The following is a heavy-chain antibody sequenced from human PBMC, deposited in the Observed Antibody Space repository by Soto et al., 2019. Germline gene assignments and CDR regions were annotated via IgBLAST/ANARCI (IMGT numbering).Heavy chain of an antibody. V-gene: IGHV4-39*01. CDR2: IYYSGTT. CDR3: VRHWSSSGNNWFDP. J-gene: IGHJ5*02. CDR1: GGSIRSTTYY. D-gene: IGHD1-1*01. Sequence: KLSETLSLTCTVSGGSIRSTTYYWAWIRQSPGKGLEWIGSIYYSGTTYYHPSLKSRVTMSVDTPKNQVSLKLSSMTAADTAVYYCVRHWSSSGNNWFDPWGQGTQVTVSS.